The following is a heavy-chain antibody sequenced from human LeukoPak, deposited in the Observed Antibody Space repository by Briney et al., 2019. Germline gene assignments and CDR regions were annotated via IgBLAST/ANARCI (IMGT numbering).Heavy chain of an antibody. V-gene: IGHV3-74*01. CDR2: FSSDGSST. D-gene: IGHD3-22*01. Sequence: GGALRLPCGASRFPCCFYQVHRVPQAPGVGLVWVSHFSSDGSSTSFADSVKGRFTISRDNARNTLYLQMSSLRAEDTAVYYCARDNYDSSGYYYNFDSWGQGTLVTVSS. CDR1: RFPCCFYQ. CDR3: ARDNYDSSGYYYNFDS. J-gene: IGHJ4*02.